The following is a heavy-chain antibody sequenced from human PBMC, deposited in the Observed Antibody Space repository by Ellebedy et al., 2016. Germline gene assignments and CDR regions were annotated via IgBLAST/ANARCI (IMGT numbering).Heavy chain of an antibody. CDR3: ASGGRGYFDL. D-gene: IGHD2-15*01. V-gene: IGHV1-69*13. Sequence: ASVKVSCKASGGSNYAITWVRQAPGQGLEWMGGIIPMFGTTNYAQKFQGRLTITADESTRKAYMELSSLRSEDLALYYCASGGRGYFDLWGRGTLVTVSS. J-gene: IGHJ2*01. CDR1: GGSNYA. CDR2: IIPMFGTT.